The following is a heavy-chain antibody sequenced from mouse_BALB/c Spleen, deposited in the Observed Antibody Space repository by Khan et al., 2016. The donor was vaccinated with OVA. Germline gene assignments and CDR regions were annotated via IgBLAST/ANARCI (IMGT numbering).Heavy chain of an antibody. CDR3: ARTARIKY. D-gene: IGHD1-2*01. V-gene: IGHV3-2*02. CDR1: GYSITSGYG. CDR2: ISYSGST. Sequence: EVQLQESGPGLVKPSQSLSLTCTVTGYSITSGYGWNWIRQFPGNKLEWMGYISYSGSTNYNLSLKSRIPITRDTSKNQFFLQLNSVTTEDTATYYCARTARIKYWGQGTTLTVSS. J-gene: IGHJ2*01.